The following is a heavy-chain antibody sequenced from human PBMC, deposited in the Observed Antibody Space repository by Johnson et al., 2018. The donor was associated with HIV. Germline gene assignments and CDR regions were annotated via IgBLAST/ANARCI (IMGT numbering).Heavy chain of an antibody. CDR2: LYADGRT. CDR1: GFIVSSKY. CDR3: ARDPSTQDSRLTGDFGAFDI. Sequence: VQLVESGGGLVQPGGSLRLSCAASGFIVSSKYMTWFRQAPGKGLEWVSVLYADGRTYYADSVKGRFRISRDNVKNSLYLQMDSLRAEDTAFYYCARDPSTQDSRLTGDFGAFDIWGQGTMVIVSS. V-gene: IGHV3-66*01. D-gene: IGHD7-27*01. J-gene: IGHJ3*02.